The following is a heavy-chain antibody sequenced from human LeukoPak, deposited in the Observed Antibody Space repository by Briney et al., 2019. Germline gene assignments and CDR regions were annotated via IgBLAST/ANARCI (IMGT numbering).Heavy chain of an antibody. CDR2: ISANNGDT. J-gene: IGHJ4*02. CDR1: GYTFTIYG. CDR3: ARDPPGLTLGSPGDY. D-gene: IGHD3-16*01. Sequence: GASVTVSCKASGYTFTIYGIAWVRQAPGQGLQWMGWISANNGDTSYSQKLQGRVTMTTDTSTNTAYMELRSLTSDDTAVYYCARDPPGLTLGSPGDYWGQGTLVIVSS. V-gene: IGHV1-18*01.